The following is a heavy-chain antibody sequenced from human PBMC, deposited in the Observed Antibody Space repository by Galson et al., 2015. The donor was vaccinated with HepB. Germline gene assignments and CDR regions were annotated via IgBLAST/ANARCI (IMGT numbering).Heavy chain of an antibody. J-gene: IGHJ5*02. CDR3: ARDWGVAVAATWWFDP. D-gene: IGHD6-19*01. Sequence: SLRLSCAASGFIVSRNYMSWVRQAPGKGLEWVSSISNSGTYIYYADSVKGRFTISRDNAKNSLFLQMSRLRAEDTAVYYCARDWGVAVAATWWFDPWGQGTLVTVSS. CDR1: GFIVSRNY. CDR2: ISNSGTYI. V-gene: IGHV3-21*01.